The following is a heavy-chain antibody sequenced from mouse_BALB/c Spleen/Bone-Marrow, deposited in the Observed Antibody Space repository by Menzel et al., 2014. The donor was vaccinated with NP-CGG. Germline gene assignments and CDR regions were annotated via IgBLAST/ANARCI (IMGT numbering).Heavy chain of an antibody. CDR2: IWGNGST. V-gene: IGHV2-3*01. J-gene: IGHJ4*01. CDR3: AKQDYYRYDYAMDY. D-gene: IGHD2-14*01. Sequence: VQRVESGPGLVAPSQSLSIPCTVSGFSLTSYGVSWIRQPPGKGLEWLGVIWGNGSTNYHSALISRLSISKDNSKSQVFLKLNSLQTDDTATYYCAKQDYYRYDYAMDYWGQGTSVTVSS. CDR1: GFSLTSYG.